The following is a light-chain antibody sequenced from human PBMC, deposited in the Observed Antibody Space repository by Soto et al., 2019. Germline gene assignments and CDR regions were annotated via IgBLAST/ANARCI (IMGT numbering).Light chain of an antibody. V-gene: IGLV2-8*01. Sequence: QSVLTQPPSASGSPGQSVTISCTGTSSDVGAYNYVSWYQQHAGKAPKLVIYEVTKRPSGVPDRFSGSKSANTASLTVSGLQAEDEADYYCSSFASSNTWVFGGVTQLTVL. J-gene: IGLJ3*02. CDR2: EVT. CDR1: SSDVGAYNY. CDR3: SSFASSNTWV.